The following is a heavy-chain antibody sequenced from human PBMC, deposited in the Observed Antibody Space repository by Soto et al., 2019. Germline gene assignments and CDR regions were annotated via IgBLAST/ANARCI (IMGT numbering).Heavy chain of an antibody. CDR3: GGGVGAVVTASLGKSFSYGLDV. Sequence: QVQLVQSGAEVKKPGASVKVSCKASGDTFTSYDINWVRQATGQGHEWMGWMNPHSGNTGYAQKFQARVTMTGTTANGLVPVALGRRRSKNTTGWCRGGGVGAVVTASLGKSFSYGLDVWGQGTTVTVSS. CDR2: MNPHSGNT. J-gene: IGHJ6*02. D-gene: IGHD2-21*02. CDR1: GDTFTSYD. V-gene: IGHV1-8*01.